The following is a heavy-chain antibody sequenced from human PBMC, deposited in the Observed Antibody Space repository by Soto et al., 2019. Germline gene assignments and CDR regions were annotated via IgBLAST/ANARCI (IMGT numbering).Heavy chain of an antibody. CDR2: VSSYNGNT. D-gene: IGHD3-10*01. CDR3: AREVEGSYSPADF. Sequence: QVQLVQSGPEVKKPGASVTVSCKTSGYTFTDHGIDWVRQAPGQGLEWVGWVSSYNGNTNYAYNLKDRVIMTTAASTSTAYMELRGLRSDETAVYYCAREVEGSYSPADFCGQGTPVTVSS. CDR1: GYTFTDHG. V-gene: IGHV1-18*01. J-gene: IGHJ4*02.